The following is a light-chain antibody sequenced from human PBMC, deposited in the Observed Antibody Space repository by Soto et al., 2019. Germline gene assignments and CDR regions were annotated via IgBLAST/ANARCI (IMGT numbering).Light chain of an antibody. CDR2: GTS. Sequence: EIVMTQSPATLSVSAGDRATLSCRASRSVSGNLAWYQQKPGQPPRLLIYGTSTRAAFVPARFSGSGYGTEFTLTSSSLQSEDCAVYYCQHHNTWPVSFGQGTRVEIK. CDR1: RSVSGN. J-gene: IGKJ5*01. V-gene: IGKV3-15*01. CDR3: QHHNTWPVS.